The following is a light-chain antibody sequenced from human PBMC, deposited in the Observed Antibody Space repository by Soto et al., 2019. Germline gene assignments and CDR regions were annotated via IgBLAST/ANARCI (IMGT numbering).Light chain of an antibody. V-gene: IGKV3-20*01. CDR2: HAS. Sequence: ENVLTQSPGTLSLSPGERATLSCRASQSVSNSYLAWYQQKPGQTPRLLIYHASNRATAVPDRFSGSGSGTDFTLTISRLEPDDFAVYYGQQYGDSLLTFGGGTKVEIK. CDR3: QQYGDSLLT. J-gene: IGKJ4*01. CDR1: QSVSNSY.